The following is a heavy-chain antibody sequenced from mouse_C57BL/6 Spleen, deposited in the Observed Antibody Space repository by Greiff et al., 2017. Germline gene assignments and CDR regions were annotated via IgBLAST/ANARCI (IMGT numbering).Heavy chain of an antibody. CDR3: TRPGYYGNPWFAY. V-gene: IGHV1-15*01. D-gene: IGHD2-1*01. CDR2: IDPETGGT. CDR1: GYTFTDYE. J-gene: IGHJ3*01. Sequence: VQLQQSGAELVRPGASVTLSCKASGYTFTDYEMHWVKQTPVHGLEWIGAIDPETGGTAYNQKFKGKAILTADKSSGTAYMELRSLTSEDSAVYYCTRPGYYGNPWFAYWGQGTLVTVSA.